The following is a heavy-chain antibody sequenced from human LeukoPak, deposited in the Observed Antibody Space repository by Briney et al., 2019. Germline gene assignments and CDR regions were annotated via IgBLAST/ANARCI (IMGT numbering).Heavy chain of an antibody. D-gene: IGHD5-18*01. CDR1: GYTFDDYA. Sequence: PGGSLRLSCAASGYTFDDYAMHWVRQAPGKGLEWVSGISWNSGSIVYADSVKGRFTISRDSAKNSLYLQMNSLRAEDMALYYSAKGYSYGITYYFDYWGQGTLVTVSS. CDR2: ISWNSGSI. V-gene: IGHV3-9*03. CDR3: AKGYSYGITYYFDY. J-gene: IGHJ4*02.